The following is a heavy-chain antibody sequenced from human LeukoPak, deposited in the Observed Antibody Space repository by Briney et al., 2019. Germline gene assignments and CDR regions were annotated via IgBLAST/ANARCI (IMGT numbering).Heavy chain of an antibody. CDR2: IYSGGST. V-gene: IGHV3-53*01. CDR3: ARNSGSYDFDY. CDR1: GFTFSSNY. D-gene: IGHD1-26*01. J-gene: IGHJ4*02. Sequence: TGGSLRLSCAASGFTFSSNYMSWVRQAPGKGLEWVSVIYSGGSTYYADSVKGRFTISRDNAKNSLYLQMNSLRAEDTAVYYCARNSGSYDFDYWGQGTLVTVSS.